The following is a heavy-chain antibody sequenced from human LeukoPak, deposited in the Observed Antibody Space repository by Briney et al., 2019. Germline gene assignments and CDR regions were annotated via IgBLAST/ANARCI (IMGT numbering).Heavy chain of an antibody. CDR2: VNHSGST. V-gene: IGHV4-34*01. Sequence: SETLSLTCAVYGGSFSGYYWSWIRHPPGKGLEWIGEVNHSGSTNYNPSLKSRVTISLDTSRNQFSLKLNSVTAADTAVYYCAKSNGYGLVDIWGQGTMVTVSS. CDR3: AKSNGYGLVDI. D-gene: IGHD3-10*01. CDR1: GGSFSGYY. J-gene: IGHJ3*02.